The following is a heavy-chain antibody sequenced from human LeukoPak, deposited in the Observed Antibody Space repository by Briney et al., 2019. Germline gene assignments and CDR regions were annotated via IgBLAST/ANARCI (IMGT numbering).Heavy chain of an antibody. V-gene: IGHV1-24*01. CDR3: ATVATVVTPLDAFDI. CDR1: GYTLTELS. Sequence: ASVKVSCKVSGYTLTELSMHWVRQAPGKGLEWMGGFDPEDGETIYAQKFQGRVTMTEDTSTDTAYMELSSLRSEDTAVYYCATVATVVTPLDAFDIWGQGTMVTVSS. CDR2: FDPEDGET. D-gene: IGHD4-23*01. J-gene: IGHJ3*02.